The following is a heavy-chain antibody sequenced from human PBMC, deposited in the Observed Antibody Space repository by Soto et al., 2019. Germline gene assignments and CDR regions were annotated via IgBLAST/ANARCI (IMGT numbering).Heavy chain of an antibody. Sequence: TGGSLRLSCVASGFAVSSNDVTWVRQAPGKALEWVSILYTGAKTDYAASVKGRFTLSRDNVKNIVFLQMNSLRLEDTGVYYCARAGWFGAYGMDVWGQGTTVTVSS. V-gene: IGHV3-53*01. J-gene: IGHJ6*02. CDR3: ARAGWFGAYGMDV. CDR1: GFAVSSND. CDR2: LYTGAKT. D-gene: IGHD3-10*01.